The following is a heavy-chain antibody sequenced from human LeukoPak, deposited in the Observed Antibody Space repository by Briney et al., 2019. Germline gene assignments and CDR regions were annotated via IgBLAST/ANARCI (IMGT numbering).Heavy chain of an antibody. CDR2: ISYDGSNK. V-gene: IGHV3-30-3*01. J-gene: IGHJ3*02. CDR3: ARGYYYDSSGYYVAFDI. Sequence: GGSLRLSCAASGFTFSSYAMHWVRQAPGKGLEWVAVISYDGSNKYYADSVKGRFTISRDNSKNTLYLQMNSLRAEDTAVYYCARGYYYDSSGYYVAFDIWGQGTMVTVS. CDR1: GFTFSSYA. D-gene: IGHD3-22*01.